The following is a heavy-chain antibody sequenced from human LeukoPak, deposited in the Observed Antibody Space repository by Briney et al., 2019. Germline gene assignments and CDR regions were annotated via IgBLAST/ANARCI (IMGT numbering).Heavy chain of an antibody. V-gene: IGHV4-39*01. Sequence: SETLSLTRTVSGGSISSNSYYWGWIRQPPGKGLEWIGSIYHTGSAYYSPSLKSRVTISVDTSKNQFSLKVTSVTAADTAVFYCARLDYGDYSSGEAFDIWGQGTMVTVSS. CDR2: IYHTGSA. CDR3: ARLDYGDYSSGEAFDI. CDR1: GGSISSNSYY. D-gene: IGHD4-17*01. J-gene: IGHJ3*02.